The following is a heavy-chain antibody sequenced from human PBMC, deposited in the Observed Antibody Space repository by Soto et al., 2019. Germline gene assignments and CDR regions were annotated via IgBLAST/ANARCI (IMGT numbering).Heavy chain of an antibody. Sequence: EVHLVESGGGLVQPGGSLRLSCAASGFTFSSNAMHWVRQAPGKGLEYVSSISGDGGGTSYANSVKGRFTISRDNSKNTLYLQMVSLRVEDMAVYYCARENRGWSDYWGQGTLVTVSS. D-gene: IGHD6-19*01. CDR2: ISGDGGGT. CDR3: ARENRGWSDY. J-gene: IGHJ4*02. V-gene: IGHV3-64*01. CDR1: GFTFSSNA.